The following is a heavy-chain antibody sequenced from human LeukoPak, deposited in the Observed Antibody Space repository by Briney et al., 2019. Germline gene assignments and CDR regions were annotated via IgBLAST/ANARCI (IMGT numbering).Heavy chain of an antibody. D-gene: IGHD3-22*01. V-gene: IGHV1-46*01. J-gene: IGHJ6*03. CDR2: INPSGGST. CDR1: GYTFTSYY. Sequence: GASVKVSCKASGYTFTSYYMHWVRQAPGQGLEWMGIINPSGGSTSYAQKFQGRVTMTRDMSTSTVYMGLSSLRSEDTAVYYCARDGGGNSGYYYGNYYYYYYMDVWGKGTTVTVSS. CDR3: ARDGGGNSGYYYGNYYYYYYMDV.